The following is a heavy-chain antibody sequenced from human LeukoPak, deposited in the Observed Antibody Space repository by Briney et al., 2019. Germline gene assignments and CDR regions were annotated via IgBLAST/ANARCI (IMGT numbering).Heavy chain of an antibody. CDR2: ISSSGSTI. V-gene: IGHV3-48*03. D-gene: IGHD6-19*01. J-gene: IGHJ4*02. CDR3: ATLISGWSLY. CDR1: GFTFSSYE. Sequence: GGSLRLSCAASGFTFSSYEMNWVRQAPGKGLEWVSYISSSGSTIYYADSVKGRFTISRDNAKNTLYLQMNSLRAEDTAVYYCATLISGWSLYWGQGTLVTVSS.